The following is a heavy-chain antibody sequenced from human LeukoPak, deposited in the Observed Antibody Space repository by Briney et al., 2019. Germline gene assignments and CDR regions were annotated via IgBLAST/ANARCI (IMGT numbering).Heavy chain of an antibody. CDR1: GFSFSIYG. CDR3: AKGGLRGGTYNDDF. V-gene: IGHV3-23*01. Sequence: GGSLRLSCEASGFSFSIYGMSWVRQAPGKGLEWVSGISGSGGNTYYAEALTGRFTVSRDNPKNTLYLQMNSLRAEDTALYYCAKGGLRGGTYNDDFWGQGTLVTVSS. D-gene: IGHD3-16*01. CDR2: ISGSGGNT. J-gene: IGHJ4*02.